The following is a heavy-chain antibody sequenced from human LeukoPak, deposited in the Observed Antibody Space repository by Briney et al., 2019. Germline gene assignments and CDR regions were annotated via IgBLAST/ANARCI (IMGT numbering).Heavy chain of an antibody. CDR2: IYYTGST. CDR1: GXSITSSADY. Sequence: PSETLSLTCTVSGXSITSSADYWGWIRQPPGKGLEWIGTIYYTGSTYYNPSLKSRVTISEGTSKNQFSLKLSSVTATDTAVYYCARWFGKTLAGVYWGEGTLVTVSS. CDR3: ARWFGKTLAGVY. D-gene: IGHD3-10*01. J-gene: IGHJ4*02. V-gene: IGHV4-39*01.